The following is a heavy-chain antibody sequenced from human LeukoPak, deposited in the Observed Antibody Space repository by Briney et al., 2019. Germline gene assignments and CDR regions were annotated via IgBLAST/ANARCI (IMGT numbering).Heavy chain of an antibody. V-gene: IGHV3-73*01. D-gene: IGHD6-13*01. CDR1: GFTFSGSA. J-gene: IGHJ4*02. CDR3: TRPGGAVAGTQFDY. CDR2: IRSRSSSYAT. Sequence: PGGSLRLSCAASGFTFSGSAMHWVRQASGKGLEWVGHIRSRSSSYATAYAASVKGRFTISRDDSKNTAYLQMNSLKTEDTAVYYCTRPGGAVAGTQFDYWGQGTLVTDSS.